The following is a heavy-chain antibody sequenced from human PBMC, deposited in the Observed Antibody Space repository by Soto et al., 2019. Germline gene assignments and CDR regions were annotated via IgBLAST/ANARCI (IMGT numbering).Heavy chain of an antibody. D-gene: IGHD5-12*01. CDR2: IYSGGST. J-gene: IGHJ3*02. V-gene: IGHV3-66*01. CDR3: ARDSGYDYLWGAFDI. CDR1: GFTVSSNY. Sequence: EVQLVESGGGLVQPGGSLRLSCAASGFTVSSNYMSWVRQAPGKGLEWVSVIYSGGSTYYADSVKVRFTISRDNSKNTLYLQMNSLRAEDTAVYYCARDSGYDYLWGAFDIWGQGTMVTVSS.